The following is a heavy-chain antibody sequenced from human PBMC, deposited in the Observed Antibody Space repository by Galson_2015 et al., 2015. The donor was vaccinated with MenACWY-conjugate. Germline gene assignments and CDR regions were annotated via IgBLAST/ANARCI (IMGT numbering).Heavy chain of an antibody. CDR3: TKDRGGADV. CDR1: GGSISSSSLY. V-gene: IGHV4-39*07. CDR2: VYYSGST. J-gene: IGHJ6*02. D-gene: IGHD4-17*01. Sequence: ETLSLTCTVSGGSISSSSLYWGWIRQPPGKGLEWIGSVYYSGSTYYNPSLKSRLTISIDTSKNQFSLKLSSVTAADTAIYYCTKDRGGADVWGQGTTVTVSS.